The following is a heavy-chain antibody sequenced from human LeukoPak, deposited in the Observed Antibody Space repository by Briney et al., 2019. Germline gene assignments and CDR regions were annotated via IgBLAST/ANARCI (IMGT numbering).Heavy chain of an antibody. CDR1: GFTFGSYT. J-gene: IGHJ4*02. Sequence: GGSLRLSWAASGFTFGSYTMSWVRQAPGKGLEWVSSIPGSSSPKYYADSVKGRFTSSRDNSKNTLYLHLTSLRVEDTAVYYCVKNVGYCSSSSCSRLYFDSCGQGSLVTVSP. CDR3: VKNVGYCSSSSCSRLYFDS. CDR2: IPGSSSPK. V-gene: IGHV3-23*01. D-gene: IGHD2-15*01.